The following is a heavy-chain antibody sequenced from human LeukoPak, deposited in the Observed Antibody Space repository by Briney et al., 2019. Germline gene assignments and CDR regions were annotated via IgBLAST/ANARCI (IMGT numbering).Heavy chain of an antibody. CDR1: GFTFSSYS. V-gene: IGHV3-21*01. J-gene: IGHJ4*02. D-gene: IGHD5-24*01. CDR3: ATDGDGYNSDY. CDR2: ISSSSSYI. Sequence: GGSLRLSCAASGFTFSSYSMNWVRQAPGKGLEWVSSISSSSSYIYYADSVKGRFTISRDNAKNSLYLQMNSLRGEDTAVYYCATDGDGYNSDYWGQGTLVTVFS.